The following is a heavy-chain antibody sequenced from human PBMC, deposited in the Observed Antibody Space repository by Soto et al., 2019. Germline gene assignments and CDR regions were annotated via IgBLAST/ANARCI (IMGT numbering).Heavy chain of an antibody. J-gene: IGHJ4*02. CDR1: GFTFSNFA. V-gene: IGHV3-74*01. CDR3: ARWFTGGNFDYFDF. Sequence: GGSLRLSCAASGFTFSNFAMSWVRHAPGKGLVWVSGITSGSRTTTYADSVKGRFTISRGNAKNTLYLQMNGLRAEDTALYYCARWFTGGNFDYFDFWGQGTQVTVSS. CDR2: ITSGSRTT. D-gene: IGHD2-21*02.